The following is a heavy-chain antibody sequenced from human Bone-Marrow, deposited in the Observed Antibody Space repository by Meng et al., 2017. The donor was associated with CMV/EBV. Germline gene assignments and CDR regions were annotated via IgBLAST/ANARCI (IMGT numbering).Heavy chain of an antibody. CDR3: ARVALYSGSLELGYYFDY. J-gene: IGHJ4*02. V-gene: IGHV1-69*10. CDR2: IIPILGIA. D-gene: IGHD1-26*01. Sequence: SVKVSCKASGGTFGSYAISWVRQAPGQGLEWMGGIIPILGIANYAQKFQGRVTITADKSTSTAYMELSSLRSEDTAVYYCARVALYSGSLELGYYFDYWGQGTLVTVSS. CDR1: GGTFGSYA.